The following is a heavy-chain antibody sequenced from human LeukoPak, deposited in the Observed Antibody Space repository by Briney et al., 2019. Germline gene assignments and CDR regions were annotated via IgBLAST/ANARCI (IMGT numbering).Heavy chain of an antibody. J-gene: IGHJ6*03. V-gene: IGHV4-59*01. CDR1: GGSISSYY. CDR2: IHYGGST. Sequence: SESLSLTCTVSGGSISSYYRRWVRQPPGKGLEWVGYIHYGGSTNYNPSLKTGVTISVDTSKNQFSQKLSSVTAADTAVYYRAREEGNPYYYYMDGWGKGTTVTLSS. D-gene: IGHD4-23*01. CDR3: AREEGNPYYYYMDG.